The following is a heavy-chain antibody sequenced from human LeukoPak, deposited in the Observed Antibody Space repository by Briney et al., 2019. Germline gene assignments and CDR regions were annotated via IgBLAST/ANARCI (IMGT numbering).Heavy chain of an antibody. V-gene: IGHV4-39*01. CDR2: IYYSGST. J-gene: IGHJ6*02. Sequence: PSETLSLTCTVSGGSISSTSYYWGWIRQPPGKGLEWIGSIYYSGSTYYNPSLKSRVTISVDTSKNQFSLKLSSVTAADTAVYYCARLDVWFGDPTGPYYYGMDVWGQGTTVTVSS. CDR3: ARLDVWFGDPTGPYYYGMDV. CDR1: GGSISSTSYY. D-gene: IGHD3-10*01.